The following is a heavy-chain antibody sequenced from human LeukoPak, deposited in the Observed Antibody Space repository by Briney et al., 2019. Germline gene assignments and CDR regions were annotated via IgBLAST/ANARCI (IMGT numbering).Heavy chain of an antibody. D-gene: IGHD2-15*01. Sequence: SETLSLTCAVYGGSFSGYYWSWIRQAPGKGLEWIGEINHSGNTNYNPSLKSRVTISVDTSKNQFSLKLSSVTAADTAVYYCVTEPGYCTGGRCYGGWFDPWGQGALVTVSS. CDR2: INHSGNT. J-gene: IGHJ5*02. CDR3: VTEPGYCTGGRCYGGWFDP. V-gene: IGHV4-34*01. CDR1: GGSFSGYY.